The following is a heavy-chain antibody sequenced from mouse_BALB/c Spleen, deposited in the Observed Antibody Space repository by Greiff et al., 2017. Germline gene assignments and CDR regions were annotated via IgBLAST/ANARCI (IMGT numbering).Heavy chain of an antibody. CDR1: GFSLTSYG. Sequence: VQLQQSGPGLVQPSQSLSITCTVSGFSLTSYGVHWVRQSPGKGLEWLGVIWSGGSTDYNAAFISRLSISKDNSKSQVFFKMNSLQANDTAIYYCAREYGNYHYAMDYWGQGTSVTVSS. CDR3: AREYGNYHYAMDY. D-gene: IGHD2-10*02. V-gene: IGHV2-2*02. CDR2: IWSGGST. J-gene: IGHJ4*01.